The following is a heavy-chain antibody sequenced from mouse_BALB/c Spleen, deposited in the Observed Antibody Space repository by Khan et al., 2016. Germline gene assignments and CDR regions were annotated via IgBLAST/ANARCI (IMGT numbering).Heavy chain of an antibody. CDR3: VRDAYYPYALDY. Sequence: EVQLVESGGGLVQPKGSLKLSCAASGFTFKTYAMNWVRQAPGKGLEWIARIRSKSNNFATYYADSVKDRFTISRDDSQNMLSLQMNTLQTEDTATYCCVRDAYYPYALDYWGQGTSVTVSS. J-gene: IGHJ4*01. CDR1: GFTFKTYA. D-gene: IGHD1-1*01. CDR2: IRSKSNNFAT. V-gene: IGHV10-1*02.